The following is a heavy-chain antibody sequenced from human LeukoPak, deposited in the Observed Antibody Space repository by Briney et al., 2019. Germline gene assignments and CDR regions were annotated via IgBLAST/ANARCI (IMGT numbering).Heavy chain of an antibody. CDR1: GYTFTGYY. CDR3: ARESAVATIFGIFDP. CDR2: SNPNSGGT. Sequence: ASVKVSCKASGYTFTGYYMHWVRQAPGQGLEWMGWSNPNSGGTNYAQKLQGRVSMTRDTSISTAYMELSRLRSDDTAVYYCARESAVATIFGIFDPWGQGTLVTVSS. D-gene: IGHD5-12*01. V-gene: IGHV1-2*02. J-gene: IGHJ5*02.